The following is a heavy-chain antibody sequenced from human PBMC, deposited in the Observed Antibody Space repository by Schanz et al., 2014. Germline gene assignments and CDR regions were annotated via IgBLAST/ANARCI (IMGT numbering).Heavy chain of an antibody. CDR1: GGTFSSYT. Sequence: QVQLVQSEAEVKKPGSSVKVSCKASGGTFSSYTISWVRQAPGQGLEWMGIINLSGGSTNNAQKFQGRLTMTRDTSTSTVYMELSSLRSDDTAVYYCARGYGDSPTDFWGQGTLVNVSS. V-gene: IGHV1-46*01. D-gene: IGHD4-17*01. CDR3: ARGYGDSPTDF. CDR2: INLSGGST. J-gene: IGHJ4*02.